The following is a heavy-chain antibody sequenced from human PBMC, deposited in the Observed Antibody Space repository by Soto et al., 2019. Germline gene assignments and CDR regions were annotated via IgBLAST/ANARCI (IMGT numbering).Heavy chain of an antibody. CDR1: GYTFTNYY. D-gene: IGHD4-17*01. CDR2: IDPRAGST. Sequence: QVQLVQSGAEVKKPGASVKVSCKASGYTFTNYYMHWVRQAPGQGPEWMAIIDPRAGSTSNAQKFPGRVTLTWDTSTTTVYMDLSSLRSEDTAVYYCARAPHYGGSPGHLDSWRQGTLVTVSS. CDR3: ARAPHYGGSPGHLDS. J-gene: IGHJ4*02. V-gene: IGHV1-46*01.